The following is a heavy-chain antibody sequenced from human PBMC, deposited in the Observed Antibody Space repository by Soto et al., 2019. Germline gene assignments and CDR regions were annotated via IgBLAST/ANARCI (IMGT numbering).Heavy chain of an antibody. CDR1: GFTFTSSA. CDR2: IVVGSGNT. J-gene: IGHJ4*02. V-gene: IGHV1-58*01. D-gene: IGHD3-22*01. Sequence: SVKVSCKASGFTFTSSAVQWVRQARGQRLEWIGWIVVGSGNTNYAQKFQERVTITRDMSTSTAYMELSSLRSEDTAVYYCAAQDSYDSSGYYWPPDYWGQGTLVTVSS. CDR3: AAQDSYDSSGYYWPPDY.